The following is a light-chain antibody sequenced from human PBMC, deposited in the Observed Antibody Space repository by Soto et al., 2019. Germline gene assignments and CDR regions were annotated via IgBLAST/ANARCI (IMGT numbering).Light chain of an antibody. CDR2: EVD. CDR1: SSDVGGYNY. V-gene: IGLV2-8*01. CDR3: SSYAGSNSVV. Sequence: QSALTQPPSASGSPGQSVTISCTGTSSDVGGYNYVSWYQQHPGKVPKLIIYEVDKRPSGVPDRFSGSKSGNAASLTVSGLQAEYEADYYFSSYAGSNSVVFGGGTKLTVL. J-gene: IGLJ2*01.